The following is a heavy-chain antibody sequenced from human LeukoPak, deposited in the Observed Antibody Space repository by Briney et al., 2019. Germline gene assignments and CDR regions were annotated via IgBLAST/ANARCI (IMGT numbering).Heavy chain of an antibody. J-gene: IGHJ4*02. D-gene: IGHD1-26*01. CDR2: IKSKTDGGTT. CDR1: GFTFSNPW. Sequence: GGSLRLSRAASGFTFSNPWMSWVGQAPGKGLEWVGRIKSKTDGGTTDYPAPVKGRFTISRDDSKNTLYLQMNSLKTEDTAVYYYTTGRMGAEDWGQGTLVTVSS. V-gene: IGHV3-15*01. CDR3: TTGRMGAED.